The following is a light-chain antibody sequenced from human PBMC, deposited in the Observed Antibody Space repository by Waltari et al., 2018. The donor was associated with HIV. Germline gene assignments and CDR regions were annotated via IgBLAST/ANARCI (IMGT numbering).Light chain of an antibody. CDR2: DAS. J-gene: IGKJ2*01. V-gene: IGKV3-20*01. CDR1: QSVTSNY. CDR3: QQYANSPPMST. Sequence: LVLTQSPGTLSLSPGERATLSCRASQSVTSNYLACYQHKPGRAPRLRIYDASTRATDIPDRFSGSGSGTDFTLIISRLEPEDFAVYYCQQYANSPPMSTFGQGTKLEIK.